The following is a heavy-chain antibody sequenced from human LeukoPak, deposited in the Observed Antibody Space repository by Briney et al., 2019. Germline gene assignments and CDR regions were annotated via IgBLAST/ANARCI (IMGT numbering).Heavy chain of an antibody. Sequence: PGGSLRLSCAASGFTFSSYAMHWVRQAPGKGLEWVAVISYDGSNKYYADSVKGRFTISRDNSKNTLYLQMNSLRAEDTAVYYCARDRGDIVATLYYFDYWGQGTLVTVSS. J-gene: IGHJ4*02. CDR1: GFTFSSYA. CDR2: ISYDGSNK. V-gene: IGHV3-30-3*01. D-gene: IGHD5-12*01. CDR3: ARDRGDIVATLYYFDY.